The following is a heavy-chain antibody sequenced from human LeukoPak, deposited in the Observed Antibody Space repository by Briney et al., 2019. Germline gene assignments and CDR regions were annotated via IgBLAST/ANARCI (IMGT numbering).Heavy chain of an antibody. V-gene: IGHV3-30*04. CDR1: GFTFSSYA. Sequence: GRSLRLSCAASGFTFSSYAMHWVRQAPGKGLEWVAVISYDGSNKYYADSVKGRFTISRDNSKNTLYLQMNSLRAEDTAVYYCAKAETFDYWDQGTLVTVSS. CDR2: ISYDGSNK. J-gene: IGHJ4*02. CDR3: AKAETFDY.